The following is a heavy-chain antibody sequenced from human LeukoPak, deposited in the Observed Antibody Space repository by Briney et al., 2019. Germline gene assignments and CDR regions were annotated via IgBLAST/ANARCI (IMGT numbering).Heavy chain of an antibody. CDR2: IGTAGDT. V-gene: IGHV3-13*01. D-gene: IGHD6-13*01. Sequence: GGSLRLSCAASGFTFSSYDMHWVRQATGKGLEWVSAIGTAGDTYYPGSVKGRFTISRENAKNSLYLQMNSLGAGDTAVYYCARSRWLAAAGFDYWGQGTLVTVSS. J-gene: IGHJ4*02. CDR3: ARSRWLAAAGFDY. CDR1: GFTFSSYD.